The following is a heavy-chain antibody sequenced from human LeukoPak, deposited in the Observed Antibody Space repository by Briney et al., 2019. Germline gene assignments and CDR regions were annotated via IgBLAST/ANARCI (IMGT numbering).Heavy chain of an antibody. V-gene: IGHV1-18*01. CDR3: ARDQLAEDWFDP. D-gene: IGHD6-13*01. Sequence: ASVKVSCKASGYTFTSYGISWVRQAPGQGLEWMGWISAYNGNTNYAQKLQGRVTMTTDTSTSTAYMELRSLRSDDTAVYYRARDQLAEDWFDPWGQGTLVTVSS. CDR2: ISAYNGNT. CDR1: GYTFTSYG. J-gene: IGHJ5*02.